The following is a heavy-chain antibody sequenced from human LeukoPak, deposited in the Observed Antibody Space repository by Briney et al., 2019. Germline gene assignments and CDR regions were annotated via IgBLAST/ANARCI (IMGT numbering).Heavy chain of an antibody. CDR3: ATSPRYGGY. CDR2: IYYSRST. CDR1: GGSIIISGYY. V-gene: IGHV4-39*01. D-gene: IGHD4-23*01. J-gene: IGHJ4*02. Sequence: PSETLSLTCTGSGGSIIISGYYWGWSRQPPGKGLEWIGSIYYSRSTQYNPSLKGRVTISVDTSKNQFSLELRSVTAADTAVYYCATSPRYGGYWGQGTLVAVSS.